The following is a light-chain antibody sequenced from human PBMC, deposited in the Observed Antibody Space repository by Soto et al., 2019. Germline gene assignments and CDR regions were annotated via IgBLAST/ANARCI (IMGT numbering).Light chain of an antibody. J-gene: IGKJ1*01. V-gene: IGKV1-5*03. CDR3: KQYNSYWT. CDR2: KAS. Sequence: DIQMTQSPSTLSASVGDRVTITCRASQSISSWLARYQQKPGKAPKLLIYKASTLESGVPSRFSGSGSGTEFTLTISSLQPDDFATYYCKQYNSYWTFGQGTKVDIK. CDR1: QSISSW.